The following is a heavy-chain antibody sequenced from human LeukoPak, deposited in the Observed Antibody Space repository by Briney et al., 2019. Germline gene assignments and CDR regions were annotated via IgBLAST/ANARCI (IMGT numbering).Heavy chain of an antibody. V-gene: IGHV1-3*01. D-gene: IGHD3-22*01. J-gene: IGHJ4*02. Sequence: ASVKVSCKASGYTFTSYAMHWVRQAPGQRLEWMGWINAGNGNTKYSQRFQGRVTITRDTSASTAYMELSSLRSEDTAVYYCARDAYDRSSGYYEFTFDYWGQGTLVTVSS. CDR1: GYTFTSYA. CDR3: ARDAYDRSSGYYEFTFDY. CDR2: INAGNGNT.